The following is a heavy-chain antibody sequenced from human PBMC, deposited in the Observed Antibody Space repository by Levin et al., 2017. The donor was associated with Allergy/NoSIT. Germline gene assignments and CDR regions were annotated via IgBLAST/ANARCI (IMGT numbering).Heavy chain of an antibody. CDR3: AKDGKGLWFGELPHGGMAFDI. CDR2: ISGSGGST. CDR1: GFTFSSYA. V-gene: IGHV3-23*01. J-gene: IGHJ3*02. Sequence: PGGSLRLSCAASGFTFSSYAMSWVRQAPGKGLEWVSAISGSGGSTYYADSVKGRFTISRDNSKNTLYLQMNSLRAEDTAVYYCAKDGKGLWFGELPHGGMAFDIWGQGTMVTVSS. D-gene: IGHD3-10*01.